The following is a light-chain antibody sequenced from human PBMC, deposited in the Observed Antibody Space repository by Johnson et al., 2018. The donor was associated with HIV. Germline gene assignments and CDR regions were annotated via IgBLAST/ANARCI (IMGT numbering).Light chain of an antibody. CDR1: SSNIGNNY. V-gene: IGLV1-51*01. J-gene: IGLJ1*01. Sequence: QSVLTQPPSVSAAPGQKVTISCSGSSSNIGNNYVSWYQQLPGTAPKFLIYDNNKRPSGTPDRFSGSKSGTSATLGITGLQTGDEADYYCGTWDSSLNSYVFGTGTKVTVL. CDR2: DNN. CDR3: GTWDSSLNSYV.